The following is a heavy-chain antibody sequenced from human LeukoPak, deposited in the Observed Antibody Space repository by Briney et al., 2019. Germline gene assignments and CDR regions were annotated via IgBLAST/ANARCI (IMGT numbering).Heavy chain of an antibody. J-gene: IGHJ3*02. Sequence: GGSLRLSCAASGFSISSHSMNWVRQAPGKGLEWVSSISNIYYADSVKGRFTISRDNAKNSLFLQMNSLRAEDTAVYYCARDRLLTPDAFDIWGQGTMVTVSS. CDR3: ARDRLLTPDAFDI. CDR1: GFSISSHS. CDR2: ISNI. D-gene: IGHD4/OR15-4a*01. V-gene: IGHV3-21*01.